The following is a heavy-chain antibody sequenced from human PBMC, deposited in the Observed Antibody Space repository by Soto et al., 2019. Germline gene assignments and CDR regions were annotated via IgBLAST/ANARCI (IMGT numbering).Heavy chain of an antibody. CDR1: GYTFANYA. CDR3: AREGALGGPNWFDP. Sequence: ASVKVSCKASGYTFANYALHWLRQAPGQRLEWMGWINTGNARTQYSQTFQDRITITRDTSATTAYMELGSLASEDTAVYYCAREGALGGPNWFDPWGQGPLVTVSS. CDR2: INTGNART. D-gene: IGHD3-16*01. J-gene: IGHJ5*02. V-gene: IGHV1-3*04.